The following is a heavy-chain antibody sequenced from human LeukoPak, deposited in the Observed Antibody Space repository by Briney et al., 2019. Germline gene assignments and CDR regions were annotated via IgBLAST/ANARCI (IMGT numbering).Heavy chain of an antibody. CDR1: GGSFSGYY. D-gene: IGHD6-6*01. CDR2: INHSGST. V-gene: IGHV4-34*01. J-gene: IGHJ5*02. CDR3: ATSNIAARRGPNWFDP. Sequence: SETLSLTCAVYGGSFSGYYWSWIRQPPGKGLEWIGEINHSGSTNYNPSLKSRVTISVDTSKNQFSLKLSSVTAADTAVYYCATSNIAARRGPNWFDPWGQGTLVTVSS.